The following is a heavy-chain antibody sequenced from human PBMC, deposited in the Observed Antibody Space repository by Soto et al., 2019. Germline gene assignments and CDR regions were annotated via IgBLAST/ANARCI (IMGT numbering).Heavy chain of an antibody. CDR3: ARGYSRPDWFDS. CDR2: IYYSGST. J-gene: IGHJ5*01. Sequence: ASETLSLTCTVSGGSISSYYWSWIRQPPGKGLEWIGYIYYSGSTNYNSSLKSRVTISVDTPKNQFSLNLNSVTAADTAVYYCARGYSRPDWFDSWGPGTLVTVSS. D-gene: IGHD5-12*01. CDR1: GGSISSYY. V-gene: IGHV4-59*12.